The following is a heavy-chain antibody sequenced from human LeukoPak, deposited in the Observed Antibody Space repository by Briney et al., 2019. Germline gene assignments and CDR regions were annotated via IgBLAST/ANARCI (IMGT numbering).Heavy chain of an antibody. CDR3: ARGTAGYHSSYFDY. CDR1: GFTFGSCW. J-gene: IGHJ4*02. V-gene: IGHV3-74*01. Sequence: PGGSLRLSCAASGFTFGSCWMNWVRQTPGKGLVWVSRINSDGSATAYADSVKGRFTISRDNAENTLYLQMNSLRAEDTAVYYCARGTAGYHSSYFDYWGQGTLVTVSS. D-gene: IGHD3-16*02. CDR2: INSDGSAT.